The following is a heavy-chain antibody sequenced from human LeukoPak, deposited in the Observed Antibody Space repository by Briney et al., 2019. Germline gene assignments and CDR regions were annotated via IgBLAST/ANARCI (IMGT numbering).Heavy chain of an antibody. CDR1: GGPISSASFY. CDR2: IFSSGST. V-gene: IGHV4-61*02. Sequence: SETLSLTCTVSGGPISSASFYWSWIRQPAGKGLEWIGRIFSSGSTNYNPSLKSRVTISIDTSKNQFSLKLSSVTAADTAVYYCARGTSYWGQGTLVTVSS. CDR3: ARGTSY. J-gene: IGHJ4*02.